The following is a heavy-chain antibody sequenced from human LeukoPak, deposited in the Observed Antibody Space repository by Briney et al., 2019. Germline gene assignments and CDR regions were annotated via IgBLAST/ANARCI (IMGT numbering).Heavy chain of an antibody. CDR3: ARTSADNYYYMDV. Sequence: PSETLSLTCAVYGGSFSGYYWSWIRQPPGKGLEWIGEINHSGSTNYNPSLKSRVTISVDTSKNQFSLKLSSVTAADTAVYYCARTSADNYYYMDVWGKGTTVTVPS. CDR1: GGSFSGYY. J-gene: IGHJ6*03. CDR2: INHSGST. D-gene: IGHD2-15*01. V-gene: IGHV4-34*01.